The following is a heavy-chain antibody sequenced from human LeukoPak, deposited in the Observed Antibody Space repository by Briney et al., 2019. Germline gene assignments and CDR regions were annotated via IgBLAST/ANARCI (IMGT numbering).Heavy chain of an antibody. V-gene: IGHV3-53*01. J-gene: IGHJ4*02. CDR1: GFTFSAYA. CDR3: ARIESIGYDSSGYFFDY. Sequence: GGSLRLSCEASGFTFSAYAMTWVRQAPGKGLEWVSVIYSGGSTYYADSVKGRFTISRDNSKNTLYLQMNSLRAEDTAVYYCARIESIGYDSSGYFFDYWGQGTLVTVSS. D-gene: IGHD3-22*01. CDR2: IYSGGST.